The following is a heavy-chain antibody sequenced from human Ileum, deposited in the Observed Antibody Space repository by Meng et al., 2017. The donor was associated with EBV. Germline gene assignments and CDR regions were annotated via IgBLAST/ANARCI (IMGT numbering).Heavy chain of an antibody. D-gene: IGHD6-19*01. J-gene: IGHJ4*02. CDR3: AKEGGAGSLDN. CDR1: GFTLSSYG. Sequence: VQRVVAGGGVAQPGRSRRLSRAASGFTLSSYGMHWVRQAPGKGLEWVAGMSYDENNKHYADSVKGRFTISRDNSKNTLYLQMNSLRPEDAAVYYCAKEGGAGSLDNWGQGTLVTVSS. CDR2: MSYDENNK. V-gene: IGHV3-30*18.